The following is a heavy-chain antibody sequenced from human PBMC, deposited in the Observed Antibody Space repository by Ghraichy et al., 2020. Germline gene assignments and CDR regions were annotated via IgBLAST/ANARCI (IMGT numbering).Heavy chain of an antibody. J-gene: IGHJ4*02. CDR2: ISSSSYI. D-gene: IGHD5-24*01. CDR3: ARVEGEMATIPFDY. V-gene: IGHV3-21*01. Sequence: GGSLRLSCAASGFTFSSYSMNWVRQAPGKGLEWVSSISSSSYIYYADSVKGRFTISRDNAKNSLYLQMNSLRAEDTAVYYCARVEGEMATIPFDYWGQGTLVTVSS. CDR1: GFTFSSYS.